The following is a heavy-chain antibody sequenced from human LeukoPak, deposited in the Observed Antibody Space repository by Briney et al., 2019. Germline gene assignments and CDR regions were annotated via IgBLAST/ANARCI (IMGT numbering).Heavy chain of an antibody. V-gene: IGHV1-18*01. Sequence: ASVKVSCKASGYTFTSYGISWVRQAPGQGLEWMGWISAYNGNTNYARKLQGRVTMTTDTSTSTAYMALRSLRSDDTAVYYCARDHPGDIVVVPAAMNYYYGMDVWGQGTTVTVSS. J-gene: IGHJ6*02. D-gene: IGHD2-2*01. CDR3: ARDHPGDIVVVPAAMNYYYGMDV. CDR2: ISAYNGNT. CDR1: GYTFTSYG.